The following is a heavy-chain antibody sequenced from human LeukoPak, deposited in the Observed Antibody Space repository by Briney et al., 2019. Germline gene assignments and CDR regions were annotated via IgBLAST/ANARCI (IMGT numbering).Heavy chain of an antibody. J-gene: IGHJ5*02. CDR3: ARDGTYCSSTSCLTYNWFDP. V-gene: IGHV1-18*01. CDR2: ISAYNGNT. D-gene: IGHD2-2*01. CDR1: GYTFSSYG. Sequence: ASVKVSCKASGYTFSSYGISWVRQAPGQGLEWMGWISAYNGNTNYAQKLQGRVTMTTDTSTSTAYMELRGPRSDDTAVYYCARDGTYCSSTSCLTYNWFDPWGQGTLVTVSS.